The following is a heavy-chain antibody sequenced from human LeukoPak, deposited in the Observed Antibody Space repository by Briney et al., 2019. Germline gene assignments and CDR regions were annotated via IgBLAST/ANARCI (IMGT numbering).Heavy chain of an antibody. J-gene: IGHJ4*02. V-gene: IGHV3-66*02. Sequence: GGSLRLSCAASGFTVSSNYMSWVRQAPGKGLEWVSVIYSGGSTYYADSVKGRFTISRDNSKNTLYLRMNSLRAEDTAVYYCAKINWNYGILDYWGQGTLVTVSS. D-gene: IGHD1-7*01. CDR3: AKINWNYGILDY. CDR1: GFTVSSNY. CDR2: IYSGGST.